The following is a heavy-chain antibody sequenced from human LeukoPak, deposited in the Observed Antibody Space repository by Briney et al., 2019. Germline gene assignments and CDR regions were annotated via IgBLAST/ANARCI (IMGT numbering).Heavy chain of an antibody. J-gene: IGHJ4*02. CDR3: ARGPFRDSSSWYYFDY. D-gene: IGHD6-13*01. V-gene: IGHV4-59*01. Sequence: NPSETLSLTCTVSGDSISSYFWSWIRQPPGKGLEWIGYVYYSGSTNYNPSLKSRVTISVDTSKNQFSLNLRSVTAADTAVYYCARGPFRDSSSWYYFDYWGQGTLVTVSS. CDR1: GDSISSYF. CDR2: VYYSGST.